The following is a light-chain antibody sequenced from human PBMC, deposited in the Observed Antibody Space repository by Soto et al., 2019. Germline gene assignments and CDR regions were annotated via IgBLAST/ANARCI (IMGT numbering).Light chain of an antibody. CDR3: EAWDDSLNGLYV. CDR1: RSNIGSNT. V-gene: IGLV1-44*01. CDR2: SNN. Sequence: QSVLTQPPSASGTPGQRVTISCSGSRSNIGSNTVNWYQQLPGTAPKLLIYSNNQRPSGVPDRFSGSKSGTSASLAISGLQSEDEADYYCEAWDDSLNGLYVFGTGTKLTVL. J-gene: IGLJ1*01.